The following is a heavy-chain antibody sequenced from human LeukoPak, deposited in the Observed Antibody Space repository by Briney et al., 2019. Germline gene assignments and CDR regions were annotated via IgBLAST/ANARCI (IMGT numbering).Heavy chain of an antibody. D-gene: IGHD3-9*01. CDR3: ARGFLTDIDY. CDR1: GGSISSGGYS. CDR2: IYYSGST. J-gene: IGHJ4*02. Sequence: SETLSLTCAVSGGSISSGGYSWSWIRQPPGKGLEWIGYIYYSGSTYYNPSLKSRVTISVDTSKNQFSLKLSSVTAADTAVYYCARGFLTDIDYWGQGTLVTVSS. V-gene: IGHV4-30-4*07.